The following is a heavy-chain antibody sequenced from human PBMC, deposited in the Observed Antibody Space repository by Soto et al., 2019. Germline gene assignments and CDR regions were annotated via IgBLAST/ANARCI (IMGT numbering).Heavy chain of an antibody. V-gene: IGHV3-53*02. CDR1: GFTVSSSY. Sequence: EVQLVETGGGLIQPGGSLRLSCAASGFTVSSSYMSWVRQAPGKGLEWVSVIYSGGSTYYADSVRGRFTISRDTSNNTLSLQMNSLRAEDTAVYYCARGGDGYNYQNFDKWGQGTLVTVSS. CDR2: IYSGGST. J-gene: IGHJ4*02. CDR3: ARGGDGYNYQNFDK. D-gene: IGHD1-1*01.